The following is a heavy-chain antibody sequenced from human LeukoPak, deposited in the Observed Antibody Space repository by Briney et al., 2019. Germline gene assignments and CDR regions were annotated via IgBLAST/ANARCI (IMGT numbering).Heavy chain of an antibody. CDR1: GYTFTSYG. CDR3: VRHIKPAGPWDGMDV. Sequence: ASVKVSCKASGYTFTSYGISWVQQAPGQGLEWVAWISAYNSNKNSAEKFQGRVTMTIDTSTSTACMELRSLKSDDTAVYYCVRHIKPAGPWDGMDVWGQGTTVIVSS. CDR2: ISAYNSNK. D-gene: IGHD1-26*01. J-gene: IGHJ6*02. V-gene: IGHV1-18*04.